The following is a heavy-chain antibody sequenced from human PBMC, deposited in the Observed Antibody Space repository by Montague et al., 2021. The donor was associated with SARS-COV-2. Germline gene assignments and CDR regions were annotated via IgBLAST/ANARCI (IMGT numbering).Heavy chain of an antibody. CDR2: ISYDGSNK. J-gene: IGHJ6*02. CDR1: GFTFSSYA. V-gene: IGHV3-30-3*01. D-gene: IGHD5-12*01. CDR3: ARDFRNIVATYGMDV. Sequence: SLRLSCAASGFTFSSYAMHWVRQAPGKGLEWVAVISYDGSNKYXXXSXXXRFTISRDNSKNTLYLQMNSLRAEATAVYYCARDFRNIVATYGMDVWGQGTTVTVSS.